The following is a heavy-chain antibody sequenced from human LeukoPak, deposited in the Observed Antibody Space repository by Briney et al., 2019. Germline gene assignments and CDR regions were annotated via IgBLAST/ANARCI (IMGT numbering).Heavy chain of an antibody. CDR1: GFTFSSHW. CDR3: ARALASGATY. Sequence: GGSLRLSCEASGFTFSSHWMHWARQAPGKGLVWVSRINSDGSSTSYADSVKGRFTISRDNAKNTVYLQMNSLRAEDPAEYYCARALASGATYWGQGTLVTVSS. CDR2: INSDGSST. J-gene: IGHJ4*02. V-gene: IGHV3-74*01. D-gene: IGHD6-13*01.